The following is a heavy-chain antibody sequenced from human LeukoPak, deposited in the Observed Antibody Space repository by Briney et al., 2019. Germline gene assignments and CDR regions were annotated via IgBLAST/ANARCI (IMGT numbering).Heavy chain of an antibody. J-gene: IGHJ4*02. Sequence: RGSLRLSCAASGFTFSSYGMSWVRQAPGKGLEWVSAISGSGGSTYYADSVKGRFTISRDNSKNTLHLQMNSLRAEDTAVYYCAKDQAYCSGGSCYHYFDYWGQGTLVTVSS. V-gene: IGHV3-23*01. CDR1: GFTFSSYG. D-gene: IGHD2-15*01. CDR3: AKDQAYCSGGSCYHYFDY. CDR2: ISGSGGST.